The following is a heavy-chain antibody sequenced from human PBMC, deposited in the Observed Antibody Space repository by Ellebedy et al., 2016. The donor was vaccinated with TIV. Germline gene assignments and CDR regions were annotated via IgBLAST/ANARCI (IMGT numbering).Heavy chain of an antibody. CDR2: IYPEDSDI. Sequence: GESLKISXQGSGYSFSNHWIGWVRQMPGKGLEWMGIIYPEDSDIRCSPSFQGQVTISADNSISTAFLQWSSLKASDSAVYYCARAVAPAQLDTFAVWGHGTLVTVSS. CDR1: GYSFSNHW. J-gene: IGHJ3*01. CDR3: ARAVAPAQLDTFAV. V-gene: IGHV5-51*01. D-gene: IGHD2-2*01.